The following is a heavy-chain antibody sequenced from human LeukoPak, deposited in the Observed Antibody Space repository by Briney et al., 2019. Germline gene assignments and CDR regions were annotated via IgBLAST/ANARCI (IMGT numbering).Heavy chain of an antibody. J-gene: IGHJ4*02. CDR3: GKDRLRIAGACTFGGY. CDR2: ISSSSSYI. D-gene: IGHD6-13*01. V-gene: IGHV3-21*01. CDR1: GFTCSSFS. Sequence: GGSLRLSCAASGFTCSSFSTNWVRQAPGKGLEWVSSISSSSSYIYYADSVKGRFTISRDNSKNTLYLQMNSLRAEGTAAYNFGKDRLRIAGACTFGGYWGQGTLVTVSS.